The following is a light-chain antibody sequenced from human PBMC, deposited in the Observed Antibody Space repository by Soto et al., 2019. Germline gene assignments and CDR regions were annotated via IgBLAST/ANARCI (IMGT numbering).Light chain of an antibody. CDR1: QSVSSY. J-gene: IGKJ1*01. Sequence: IALTQSPATLSVSPGERASLSCRASQSVSSYLAWYQQKPGQAPRLLIYDASNRATGIPARFSGSGSGTDFTLTISSLETEDFSVYYCQQRSNWPTWTFGQGTKVDIK. CDR3: QQRSNWPTWT. V-gene: IGKV3-11*01. CDR2: DAS.